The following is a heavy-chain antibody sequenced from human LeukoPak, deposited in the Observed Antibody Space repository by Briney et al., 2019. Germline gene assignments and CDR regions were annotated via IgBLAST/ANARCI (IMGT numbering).Heavy chain of an antibody. CDR3: ARAWGRDGYNPFDY. CDR2: IYYSGST. V-gene: IGHV4-39*07. D-gene: IGHD5-24*01. CDR1: GGSISSSSYY. Sequence: PSETLSLTCTVSGGSISSSSYYWGWIRQPPGKGLEWIGSIYYSGSTNYNPSLKSRVTISVDTSKNQFSLKLSSVTAADTAVYYCARAWGRDGYNPFDYWGQGTLVTVSS. J-gene: IGHJ4*02.